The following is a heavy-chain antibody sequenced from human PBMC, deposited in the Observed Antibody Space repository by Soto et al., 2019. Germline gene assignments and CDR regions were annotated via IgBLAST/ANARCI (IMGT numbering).Heavy chain of an antibody. J-gene: IGHJ4*02. CDR2: ISYDGSNK. CDR3: AKDLDLEQLVQLPIDY. D-gene: IGHD6-13*01. V-gene: IGHV3-30*18. Sequence: PGGSLRLSCAASGVTFSSYGMHWVRQAPGKGLEWVAVISYDGSNKYYADSVKGRFTISRDNSKNTLYLQINSLRAEDTAVYYCAKDLDLEQLVQLPIDYWGQGTLVTVSS. CDR1: GVTFSSYG.